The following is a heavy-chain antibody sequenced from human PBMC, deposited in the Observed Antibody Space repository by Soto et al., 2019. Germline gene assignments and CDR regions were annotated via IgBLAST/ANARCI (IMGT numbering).Heavy chain of an antibody. Sequence: EVQLVESGGGLVQPGGSLRLSCAASGFTFSSYWMHWVRQSPGKGLVWVSRIKTDGSDTHYADCVKGRFTISRDNAKNTLYLQMNSLRDEDTAVYYCARPRTSDWAYDIWGQGTMVIVSS. D-gene: IGHD3-9*01. CDR1: GFTFSSYW. CDR3: ARPRTSDWAYDI. CDR2: IKTDGSDT. J-gene: IGHJ3*02. V-gene: IGHV3-74*01.